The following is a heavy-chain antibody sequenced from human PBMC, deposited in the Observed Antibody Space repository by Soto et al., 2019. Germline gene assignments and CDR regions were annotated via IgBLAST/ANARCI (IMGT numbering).Heavy chain of an antibody. CDR1: GFTFSSSA. CDR3: ARHPERIAQIGWFDP. Sequence: SVKVSCKTSGFTFSSSAVHWVRQARGHRLQWIGWIDVGSANANYAQMLQERVTISRDMSTSTAYMELNSLRAEDTAVYYCARHPERIAQIGWFDPWGQGTLVTVSS. CDR2: IDVGSANA. V-gene: IGHV1-58*01. J-gene: IGHJ5*02. D-gene: IGHD6-13*01.